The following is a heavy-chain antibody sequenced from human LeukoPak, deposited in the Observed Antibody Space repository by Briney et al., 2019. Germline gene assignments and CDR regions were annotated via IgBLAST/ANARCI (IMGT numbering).Heavy chain of an antibody. CDR1: GFTFSSYA. D-gene: IGHD2-2*01. V-gene: IGHV3-64D*06. J-gene: IGHJ4*02. Sequence: GGSLRLSCSASGFTFSSYAMHWVRQAPGKGLEYVSAISSNGGSTYYADSVKGRFIISRDNSKNTLYLQMSSLRAEDTAVYYCVNTGSIVVVPAAMSFDYWGQGTLVTVSS. CDR3: VNTGSIVVVPAAMSFDY. CDR2: ISSNGGST.